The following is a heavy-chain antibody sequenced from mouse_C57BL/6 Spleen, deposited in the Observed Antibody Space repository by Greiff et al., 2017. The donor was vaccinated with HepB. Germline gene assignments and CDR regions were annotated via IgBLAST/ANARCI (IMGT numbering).Heavy chain of an antibody. CDR1: GYSITSYY. D-gene: IGHD3-2*02. J-gene: IGHJ2*01. Sequence: EVKLVESGPGLAKPSQTLSLTCSVTGYSITSYYWNWIRKFPGNKLEYMGYISYSGSTYYNPSLKSRISITRDTSKNQYYLQLNSVTTEDTATYYCARYGYSSGYVGPYYWGQGTTLTVSS. CDR3: ARYGYSSGYVGPYY. CDR2: ISYSGST. V-gene: IGHV3-8*01.